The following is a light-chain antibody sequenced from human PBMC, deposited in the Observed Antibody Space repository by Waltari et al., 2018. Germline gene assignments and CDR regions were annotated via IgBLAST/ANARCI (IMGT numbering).Light chain of an antibody. Sequence: VLTHSPATLSLSAGERATLSCRASQSVFNYLAWYQQKRGQAPRLLIYDTSKRATGIPARFSGSGSGTDFTLTISNLEADDFALYYCQQGSILPLTFGGGTKVEIK. CDR3: QQGSILPLT. CDR1: QSVFNY. V-gene: IGKV3-11*01. CDR2: DTS. J-gene: IGKJ4*01.